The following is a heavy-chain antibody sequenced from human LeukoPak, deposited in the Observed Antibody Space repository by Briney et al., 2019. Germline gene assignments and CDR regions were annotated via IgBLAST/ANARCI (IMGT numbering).Heavy chain of an antibody. D-gene: IGHD3-10*01. V-gene: IGHV3-21*01. Sequence: GGSLRLSCAASGFTFSSYSMNWVRQAPGKELEWVSSISSSSSYIYYADSVKGRFTISRDNSKNTVYLQMNGLRVEDTAIYYCARASGRDKTGGFDYWGQGTLVAVS. J-gene: IGHJ4*02. CDR1: GFTFSSYS. CDR2: ISSSSSYI. CDR3: ARASGRDKTGGFDY.